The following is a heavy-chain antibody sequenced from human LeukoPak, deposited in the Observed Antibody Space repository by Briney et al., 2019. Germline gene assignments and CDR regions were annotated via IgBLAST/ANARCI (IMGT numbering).Heavy chain of an antibody. V-gene: IGHV3-30-3*01. CDR2: ISYDGSNK. Sequence: GGSLRLSCAASGFTFSSYAMHWVRQAPGKGLEWVAVISYDGSNKYYADSVKGRFTISRDNSKNTLYLQMNSLRAEDTAVYYCARAAAGIWGQGTLVTVSS. CDR1: GFTFSSYA. CDR3: ARAAAGI. D-gene: IGHD6-13*01. J-gene: IGHJ4*02.